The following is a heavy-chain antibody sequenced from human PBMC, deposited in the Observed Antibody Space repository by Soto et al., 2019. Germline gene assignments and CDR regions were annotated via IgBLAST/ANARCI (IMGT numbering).Heavy chain of an antibody. J-gene: IGHJ6*02. CDR1: GDSISRYY. CDR2: IYYSGET. D-gene: IGHD3-10*01. V-gene: IGHV4-59*01. Sequence: QVQLQESGPGLVKPSETLSLTCTVSGDSISRYYWSWIRLSPGKGLEWIGYIYYSGETNYNPSVKSRVTISLDRTKIPFSLKLSSVTAAHTAVYYCARDQGGEFLKGSGMDVWGQGTTVTVSS. CDR3: ARDQGGEFLKGSGMDV.